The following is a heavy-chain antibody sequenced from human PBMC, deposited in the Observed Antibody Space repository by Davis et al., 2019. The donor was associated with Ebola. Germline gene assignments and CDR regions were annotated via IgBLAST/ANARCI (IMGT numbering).Heavy chain of an antibody. V-gene: IGHV1-24*01. Sequence: AASVKVSCKCKVSGYTLAELSMHWVRQAPGKGLEWMGYFDPEDGEAIYAQNFQGRVTMTEDTSTNTAYMELSGLRSEDTAVYYCSIGGTTGGFDYWGQGTPVTVSS. CDR2: FDPEDGEA. CDR1: GYTLAELS. J-gene: IGHJ4*02. D-gene: IGHD1-14*01. CDR3: SIGGTTGGFDY.